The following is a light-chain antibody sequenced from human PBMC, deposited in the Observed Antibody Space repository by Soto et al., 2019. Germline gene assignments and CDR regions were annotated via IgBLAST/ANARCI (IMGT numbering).Light chain of an antibody. CDR1: QSVPGSY. CDR2: GAS. Sequence: EIVLTQSPGTLSLSPGERATLSCRASQSVPGSYLAWYQHKRGQAPRLLIYGASTRATGIPARFSGSGSETEFTLTITSLQSEDFAVYYCQHYNNWPAWTFGQGTKVDIK. J-gene: IGKJ1*01. CDR3: QHYNNWPAWT. V-gene: IGKV3D-15*01.